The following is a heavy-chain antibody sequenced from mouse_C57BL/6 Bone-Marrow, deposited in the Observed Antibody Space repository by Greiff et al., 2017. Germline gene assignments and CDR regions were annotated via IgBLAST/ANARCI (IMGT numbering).Heavy chain of an antibody. CDR1: GFTFSSYG. Sequence: EVMLVESGGDLVKPGGSLKLSCAASGFTFSSYGMSWVRQTPDKRLEWVATISSGGSYTYYPDSVKGRFTISRDNAKNTLYLQMSSLKSEDTAMYYCARQGWGLQQDFDYWGQGTTLTVSS. V-gene: IGHV5-6*01. CDR2: ISSGGSYT. CDR3: ARQGWGLQQDFDY. D-gene: IGHD2-4*01. J-gene: IGHJ2*01.